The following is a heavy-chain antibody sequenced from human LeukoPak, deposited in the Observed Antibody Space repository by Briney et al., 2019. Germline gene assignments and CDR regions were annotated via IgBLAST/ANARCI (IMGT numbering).Heavy chain of an antibody. V-gene: IGHV3-23*01. D-gene: IGHD3-22*01. CDR1: GFTFSSYS. CDR2: ISGSGGST. J-gene: IGHJ4*02. CDR3: AKKMDTHYYDSRGHFDY. Sequence: GGSLRLSCAASGFTFSSYSMNWVRQAPGKGLEWVSAISGSGGSTYYADSVKGRFTISRDNSKNTLYLQMNSLRAEDTAVYYCAKKMDTHYYDSRGHFDYWGQGTLVTVSS.